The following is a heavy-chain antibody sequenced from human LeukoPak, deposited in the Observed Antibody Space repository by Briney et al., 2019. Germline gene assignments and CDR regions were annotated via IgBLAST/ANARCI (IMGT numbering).Heavy chain of an antibody. D-gene: IGHD2-2*01. CDR2: INHSGST. CDR1: GGSFSGYY. V-gene: IGHV4-34*01. J-gene: IGHJ5*02. CDR3: ARLGVIVVVPAAMVWFDP. Sequence: SETLSLTCAVYGGSFSGYYWSWIRQPPGKGLEWIGEINHSGSTNYNPSLKSRVTISVGTSKNQFSLKLSSVTAADTAVYYCARLGVIVVVPAAMVWFDPWGQGTLVTVSS.